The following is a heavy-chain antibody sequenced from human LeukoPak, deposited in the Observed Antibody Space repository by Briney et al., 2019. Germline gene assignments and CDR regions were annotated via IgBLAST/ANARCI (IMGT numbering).Heavy chain of an antibody. D-gene: IGHD6-19*01. J-gene: IGHJ4*02. CDR3: ARWSSSSGWYYFDY. CDR2: ISSSIITI. Sequence: PGGSLRLSCAASGFTFSSYSMNWVRQAPGKGLEWVSYISSSIITIYYADSVKGRFTISRDNAKNSLYLQMNSLRDEDTAVYYCARWSSSSGWYYFDYWGQGTLVTVSS. V-gene: IGHV3-48*02. CDR1: GFTFSSYS.